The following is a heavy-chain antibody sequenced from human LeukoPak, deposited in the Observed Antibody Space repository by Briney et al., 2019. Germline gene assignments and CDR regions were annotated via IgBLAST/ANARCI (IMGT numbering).Heavy chain of an antibody. CDR3: ATHRRDGYNGDFDY. CDR2: IIPIFGTA. J-gene: IGHJ4*02. V-gene: IGHV1-69*13. CDR1: GGTFSSYA. Sequence: VKVSFKASGGTFSSYAISWVRQAPGQGLEWMGGIIPIFGTANYAQKFQGRVTITTDESTSTAYMELSSLRSEDTAVYYCATHRRDGYNGDFDYWGQGTLVTVSS. D-gene: IGHD5-24*01.